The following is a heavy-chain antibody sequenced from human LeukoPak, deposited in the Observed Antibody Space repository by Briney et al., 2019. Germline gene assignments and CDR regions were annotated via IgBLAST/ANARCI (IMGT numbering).Heavy chain of an antibody. J-gene: IGHJ4*02. CDR3: ARDYDILTGSYKGSYYFDY. CDR2: IKQDGSEK. Sequence: GGSLRLSCAASGLTFSNYWMTWVRQAPGKGLEWVANIKQDGSEKYYVDSVKGRFTISRDNAKNSLYLQMNSLRAEDTAVYYCARDYDILTGSYKGSYYFDYWGLGTLVTVSS. V-gene: IGHV3-7*01. D-gene: IGHD3-9*01. CDR1: GLTFSNYW.